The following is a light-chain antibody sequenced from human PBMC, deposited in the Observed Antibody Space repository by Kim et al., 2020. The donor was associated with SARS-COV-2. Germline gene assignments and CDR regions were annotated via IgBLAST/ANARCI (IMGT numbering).Light chain of an antibody. CDR1: RSVSSGY. Sequence: EIVLTQSPGTLSLSPGERATLSCRASRSVSSGYLAWYQQKPGQAPRLLIYGASNRATGIPDRFSGSGSGTDFTLTISRLEPEDFAVYYCQQYSSSPPLYTFGQGTKLEI. CDR3: QQYSSSPPLYT. CDR2: GAS. J-gene: IGKJ2*01. V-gene: IGKV3-20*01.